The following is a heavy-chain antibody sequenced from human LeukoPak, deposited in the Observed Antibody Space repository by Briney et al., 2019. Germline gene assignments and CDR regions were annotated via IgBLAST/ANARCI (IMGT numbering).Heavy chain of an antibody. CDR3: AKGITMVRGVIIEPYYYYMDV. CDR1: GFTVSSNY. CDR2: IRYDGSNK. D-gene: IGHD3-10*01. V-gene: IGHV3-30*02. J-gene: IGHJ6*03. Sequence: GGSLRLSCAASGFTVSSNYLSWVRQAPGKGLEWVAFIRYDGSNKYYADSVKGRFTISSDNSKNTLYLQMNSLRAEDTAVYYCAKGITMVRGVIIEPYYYYMDVWGKGTTVTISS.